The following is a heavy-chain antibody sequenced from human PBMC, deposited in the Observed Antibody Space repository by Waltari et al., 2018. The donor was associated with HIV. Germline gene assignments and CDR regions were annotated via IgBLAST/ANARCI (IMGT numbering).Heavy chain of an antibody. D-gene: IGHD1-26*01. V-gene: IGHV1-2*06. CDR2: INPSSGVA. CDR3: ASLVGSLACQYYFDY. Sequence: QVQLVQSGAEVKKPGASVKVSCKASGYTFTDYYMNWVRQAPGQGLEWMGLINPSSGVAHDAQKFQGRVAMTRDTSTSTTDMELSRLRSDDTAVYYCASLVGSLACQYYFDYWGQGTLVAVAS. CDR1: GYTFTDYY. J-gene: IGHJ4*02.